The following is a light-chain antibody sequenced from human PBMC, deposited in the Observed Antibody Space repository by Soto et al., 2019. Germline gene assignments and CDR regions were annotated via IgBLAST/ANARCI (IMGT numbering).Light chain of an antibody. J-gene: IGKJ1*01. CDR2: GAS. V-gene: IGKV3D-15*01. CDR3: LQYNKWPRT. CDR1: QSVSTN. Sequence: EIVMTQSPATLSVSPGERATLSCRASQSVSTNLAWYQQKPGQAPRLLICGASSRATGIPDRFSGSGSGTEFTLSISSLQSEDFAVYYCLQYNKWPRTFGQGTKVDIK.